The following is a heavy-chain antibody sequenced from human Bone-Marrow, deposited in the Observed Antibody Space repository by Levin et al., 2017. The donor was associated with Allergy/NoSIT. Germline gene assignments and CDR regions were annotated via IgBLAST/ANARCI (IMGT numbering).Heavy chain of an antibody. V-gene: IGHV1-2*02. CDR1: GYTFTGYY. J-gene: IGHJ5*02. Sequence: GESLKISCKASGYTFTGYYMHWVRQAPGQGLEWMGWINPNRGGTNYAQKFQGGVTMTRDTSISTAYMELSRLRSDDTAVYYCARGMLGYCSGGSCYDWFDPWGQGTLVTVSS. CDR3: ARGMLGYCSGGSCYDWFDP. CDR2: INPNRGGT. D-gene: IGHD2-15*01.